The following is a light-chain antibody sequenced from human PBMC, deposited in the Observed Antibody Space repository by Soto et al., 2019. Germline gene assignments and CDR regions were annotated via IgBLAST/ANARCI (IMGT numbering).Light chain of an antibody. CDR2: GAS. CDR3: QHYHGWPIT. Sequence: EIVRTQSPATLSVSPWERDTQSCRASKSLSSSLAWYQQKPGQAPRLLTYGASTRAPGIPVRFSGSGSGTEFTLPLSRLQSEDFAVYYCQHYHGWPITFGQGTRLQI. J-gene: IGKJ5*01. CDR1: KSLSSS. V-gene: IGKV3-15*01.